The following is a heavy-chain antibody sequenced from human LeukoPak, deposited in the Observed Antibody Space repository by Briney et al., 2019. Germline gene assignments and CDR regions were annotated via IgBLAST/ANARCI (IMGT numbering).Heavy chain of an antibody. CDR2: INHSGST. CDR1: GGSFSGYY. V-gene: IGHV4-34*01. D-gene: IGHD3-22*01. Sequence: PSETLSLTCAVYGGSFSGYYWSWIRQPPGKGLEWIGEINHSGSTYYNPSLKSRATISVDTSKNQFSLKLSSVTAADTAVYYCAAYYYDSSGYPYFDYWGQGTLVTVSS. J-gene: IGHJ4*02. CDR3: AAYYYDSSGYPYFDY.